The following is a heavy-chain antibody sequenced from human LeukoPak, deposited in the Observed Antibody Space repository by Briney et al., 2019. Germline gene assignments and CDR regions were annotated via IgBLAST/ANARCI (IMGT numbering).Heavy chain of an antibody. J-gene: IGHJ4*02. CDR1: GGSISNYY. Sequence: SETLSLTCTVSGGSISNYYWSWIRQPAGKGLEWIGRIYTSGSTDYNPSLKSRVTMSVDMSKNQFSLNLRSVTAADTAVYYCARGSRYCSSTSCYADFDYWGQGTLVTVSS. CDR2: IYTSGST. D-gene: IGHD2-2*01. V-gene: IGHV4-4*07. CDR3: ARGSRYCSSTSCYADFDY.